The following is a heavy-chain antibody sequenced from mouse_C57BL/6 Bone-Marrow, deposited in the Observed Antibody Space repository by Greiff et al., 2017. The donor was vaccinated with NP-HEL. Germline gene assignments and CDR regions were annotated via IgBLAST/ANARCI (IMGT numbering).Heavy chain of an antibody. V-gene: IGHV2-2*01. CDR2: IWSGGST. CDR3: ARNSYYGSSYGVWFAY. Sequence: VKLMESGPGLVQPSQSLSITCTVSGFSLTSYGVHWVRQSPGKGLEWLGVIWSGGSTDYNAAFISRLSISKDNSKSQVFFKMNSLQADDTAIYYCARNSYYGSSYGVWFAYWGQGTLVTVSA. D-gene: IGHD1-1*01. J-gene: IGHJ3*01. CDR1: GFSLTSYG.